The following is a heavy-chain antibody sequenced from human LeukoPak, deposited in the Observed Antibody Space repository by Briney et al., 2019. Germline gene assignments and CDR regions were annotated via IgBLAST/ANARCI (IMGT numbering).Heavy chain of an antibody. CDR2: ISGSGDST. Sequence: GGSLRLSCTASGFIFDTHTLTWVRQAPGKGLQWVASISGSGDSTNYGDSVKGRFTISRDNFKRTVHLEMSNLRADDTAMYYCVRRAAVRGMDFWGLGTTVIVSS. CDR1: GFIFDTHT. J-gene: IGHJ6*02. CDR3: VRRAAVRGMDF. D-gene: IGHD1-14*01. V-gene: IGHV3-23*01.